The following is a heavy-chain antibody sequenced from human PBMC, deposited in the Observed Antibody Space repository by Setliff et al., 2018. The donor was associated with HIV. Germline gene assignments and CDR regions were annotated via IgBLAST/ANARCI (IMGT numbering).Heavy chain of an antibody. D-gene: IGHD5-12*01. CDR2: IRSKAYGGTT. CDR3: TRDRSDYAVYYYYMDV. CDR1: GFTFGDYA. J-gene: IGHJ6*03. Sequence: QPGGSLRLSCTASGFTFGDYAMSWVRQAPGKGLEWVGFIRSKAYGGTTEYAASVKGRFTISRDDSKSIAYLQMNSLKTEDTAVYYCTRDRSDYAVYYYYMDVWGKGTTVTVSS. V-gene: IGHV3-49*04.